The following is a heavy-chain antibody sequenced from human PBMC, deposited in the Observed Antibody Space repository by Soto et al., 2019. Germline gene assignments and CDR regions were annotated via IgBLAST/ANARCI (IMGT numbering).Heavy chain of an antibody. Sequence: GGSLRLSCTTSGFTFGDYALSWVRQAPGKGLEWVGFIRRNAYGGTTDYAASVKGRFTISRDDSKSIAYLQMNSLRTEDTALYYCTSASSLDFDFCGQGTLVTASS. V-gene: IGHV3-49*04. CDR1: GFTFGDYA. J-gene: IGHJ4*02. D-gene: IGHD3-16*01. CDR3: TSASSLDFDF. CDR2: IRRNAYGGTT.